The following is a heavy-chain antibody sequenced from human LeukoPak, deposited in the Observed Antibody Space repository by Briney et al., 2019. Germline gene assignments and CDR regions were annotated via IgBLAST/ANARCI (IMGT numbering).Heavy chain of an antibody. Sequence: SETLSLTCTVSGGSISSYYWSWIRQPAGKGLEWIGRIYTSGSTNYSPSLKSRVTMSVDTSKNQFSLKLSSVTAADTAVYYCARDPSDYGGNGYFDYWGQGTLVTVSS. J-gene: IGHJ4*02. V-gene: IGHV4-4*07. CDR2: IYTSGST. CDR1: GGSISSYY. CDR3: ARDPSDYGGNGYFDY. D-gene: IGHD4-23*01.